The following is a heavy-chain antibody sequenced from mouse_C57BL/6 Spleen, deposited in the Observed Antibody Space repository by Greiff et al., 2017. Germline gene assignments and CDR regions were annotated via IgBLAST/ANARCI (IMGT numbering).Heavy chain of an antibody. CDR3: TTAGSSYRYFDV. J-gene: IGHJ1*03. Sequence: VQLQQSGAELVRPGASVKLSCTASGFNIKDDYMHWVKQRPEQGLEWIGWIDPENGDTEYASKFQGKATITADTSSNTAYLQLSSLTSEDTAVYYCTTAGSSYRYFDVWGTGTTVTVSS. V-gene: IGHV14-4*01. D-gene: IGHD1-1*01. CDR2: IDPENGDT. CDR1: GFNIKDDY.